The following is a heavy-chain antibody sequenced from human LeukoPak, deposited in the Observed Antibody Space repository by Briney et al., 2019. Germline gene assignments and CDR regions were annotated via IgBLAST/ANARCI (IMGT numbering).Heavy chain of an antibody. CDR1: GGSISSSGYF. CDR3: ARPHGSGSYYRTDYFDY. J-gene: IGHJ4*02. Sequence: PSETLSLTCTVSGGSISSSGYFWGWIRQPPGKGLQWIGGIYYSGSTYYNPSLKSRVTMSVDTSKNQFSLKLSSVTAADTAVYYCARPHGSGSYYRTDYFDYWGQGILVTVSS. D-gene: IGHD3-10*01. CDR2: IYYSGST. V-gene: IGHV4-39*01.